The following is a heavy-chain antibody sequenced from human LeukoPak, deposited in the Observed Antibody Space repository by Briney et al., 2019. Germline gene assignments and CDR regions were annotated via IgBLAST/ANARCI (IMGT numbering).Heavy chain of an antibody. J-gene: IGHJ4*02. CDR1: GGSISSYY. V-gene: IGHV4-59*08. Sequence: PSETLSLTCTVSGGSISSYYWSWIRQPPGKGLEWIGYIYYSGSTNYNPSLKSRVTISVDTSKNQFSLKLSSVTAADTAVYYCARHADYDSDYWGQGTLVTVSS. CDR3: ARHADYDSDY. CDR2: IYYSGST. D-gene: IGHD3-16*01.